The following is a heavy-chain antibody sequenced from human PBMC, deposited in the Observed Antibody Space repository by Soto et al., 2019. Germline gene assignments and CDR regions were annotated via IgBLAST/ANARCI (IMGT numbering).Heavy chain of an antibody. J-gene: IGHJ4*02. CDR3: ARLGDCTNGVCFSILIG. CDR2: INAGNGNT. Sequence: GASVKVSCKASGYTFTSYAMHWVRQAPGQRLEWMGWINAGNGNTKYSQKFQGRVTITRDTSASTAYMELSSLRSEDTAVYYCARLGDCTNGVCFSILIGWGQGTLVTVSS. CDR1: GYTFTSYA. D-gene: IGHD2-8*01. V-gene: IGHV1-3*01.